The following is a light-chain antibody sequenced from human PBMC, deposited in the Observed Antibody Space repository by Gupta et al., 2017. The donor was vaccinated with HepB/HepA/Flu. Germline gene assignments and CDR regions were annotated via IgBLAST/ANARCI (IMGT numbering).Light chain of an antibody. CDR3: HRYGWSCT. Sequence: DTVLTQSPDTLSLSPGERATLSCRASQTIDYKFLSWFQVKPGQSPRLLIYGTSIRATGIPDRFSDSGSGTDFTLTSDSREAADFAEYYWHRYGWSCTFGQGTRLEI. J-gene: IGKJ2*02. V-gene: IGKV3-20*01. CDR2: GTS. CDR1: QTIDYKF.